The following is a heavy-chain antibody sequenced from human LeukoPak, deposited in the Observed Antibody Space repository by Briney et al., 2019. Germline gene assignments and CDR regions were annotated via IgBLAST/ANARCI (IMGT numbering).Heavy chain of an antibody. CDR1: GYTFTGYY. J-gene: IGHJ5*02. Sequence: ASVKVSCKASGYTFTGYYMHWVRQAPGQGLEWMGIINPSGGSTSYAQKFQGRVTMTRDTSTSTVYMELSSLRSEDTAVYYCARGGAYYDILTGYYIFDTAKSNWFDPWGQGTLVTVSS. D-gene: IGHD3-9*01. CDR3: ARGGAYYDILTGYYIFDTAKSNWFDP. V-gene: IGHV1-46*01. CDR2: INPSGGST.